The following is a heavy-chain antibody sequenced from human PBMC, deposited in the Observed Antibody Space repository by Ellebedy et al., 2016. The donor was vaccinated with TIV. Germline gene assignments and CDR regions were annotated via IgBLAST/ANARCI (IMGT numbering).Heavy chain of an antibody. CDR3: ARVSNGNTVVDY. J-gene: IGHJ4*02. CDR2: MNPNSGDT. Sequence: AASVKVSCTASGYSFTNYDINWVRQATGQGLEWMGWMNPNSGDTGSAQKFQGRVIMTRSTSTGTAYLELRSLRSEDTAVYYCARVSNGNTVVDYWGQGTLVTVSS. V-gene: IGHV1-8*01. D-gene: IGHD2-21*01. CDR1: GYSFTNYD.